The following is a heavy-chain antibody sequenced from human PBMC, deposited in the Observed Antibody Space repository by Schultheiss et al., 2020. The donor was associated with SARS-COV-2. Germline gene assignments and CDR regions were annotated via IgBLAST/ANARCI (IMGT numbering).Heavy chain of an antibody. J-gene: IGHJ5*02. CDR3: AREGAVAGHWYWFDP. CDR2: IYYSGST. D-gene: IGHD6-19*01. V-gene: IGHV4-59*01. CDR1: GGSFSGYY. Sequence: SETLSLTCAVYGGSFSGYYWSWIRQPPGKGLEWIGYIYYSGSTNYNPSLKSRVTMSVDTSKNQFSLKLSSVTAADTAVYYCAREGAVAGHWYWFDPWGQGTLVTVSS.